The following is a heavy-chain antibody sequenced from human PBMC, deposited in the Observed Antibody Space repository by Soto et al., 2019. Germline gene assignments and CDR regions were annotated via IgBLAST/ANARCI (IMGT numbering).Heavy chain of an antibody. CDR3: VRVVAIPGSPDN. CDR1: GGTFSSYA. D-gene: IGHD2-15*01. CDR2: IVPIVDTS. J-gene: IGHJ4*02. Sequence: QVQLVQSGAEVRQPASSVKVSCKTYGGTFSSYAISWVRQAPGQGFEWMGGIVPIVDTSTYAQKFQGRVTITADESTSTVYMELSSLRSDDTAVYYCVRVVAIPGSPDNWGQGTLVTVSS. V-gene: IGHV1-69*12.